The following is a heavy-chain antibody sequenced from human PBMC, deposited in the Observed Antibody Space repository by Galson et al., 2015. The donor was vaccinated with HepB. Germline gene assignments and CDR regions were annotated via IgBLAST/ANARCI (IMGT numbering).Heavy chain of an antibody. V-gene: IGHV3-30*04. Sequence: SLRLSCAASGFTFSSYAMHWVRQAPGKGLEWVAVISYDGSNKYYADSVKGRFTISRDNSKNTLYLQMNSLRAEDTAVYYCARGRYSGSYYHGMDVWGQGTTVTVSS. CDR1: GFTFSSYA. CDR2: ISYDGSNK. CDR3: ARGRYSGSYYHGMDV. D-gene: IGHD3-10*01. J-gene: IGHJ6*02.